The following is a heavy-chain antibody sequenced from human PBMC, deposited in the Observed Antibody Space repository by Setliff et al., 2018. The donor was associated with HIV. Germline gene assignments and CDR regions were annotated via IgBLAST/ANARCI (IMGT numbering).Heavy chain of an antibody. V-gene: IGHV4-31*03. J-gene: IGHJ6*03. Sequence: SETLSLTCTVSGGSISSGGYYWSWIRQHPGKGLEWIGYIYYTGNTYYNPSLKSRVTISADTSKNSLYLQMNSLKTEDTAVYYCARGRLLWSGSYYYYYMDVWGKGTTVTVSS. CDR1: GGSISSGGYY. D-gene: IGHD3-10*01. CDR2: IYYTGNT. CDR3: ARGRLLWSGSYYYYYMDV.